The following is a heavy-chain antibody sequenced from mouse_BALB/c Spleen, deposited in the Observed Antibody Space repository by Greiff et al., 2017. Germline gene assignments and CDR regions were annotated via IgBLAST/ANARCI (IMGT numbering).Heavy chain of an antibody. CDR2: IWSGGST. V-gene: IGHV2-2*02. Sequence: VQLQESGPGLVQPSQSLSITCTVSGFSLTSYGVHWVRQSPGKGLEWLGVIWSGGSTDYNAAFISRLSISKDNSKSQVFFKMNSLQANDTAIYYCAGLYYDFPFAYWGQGTLVTVSA. CDR1: GFSLTSYG. J-gene: IGHJ3*01. D-gene: IGHD2-4*01. CDR3: AGLYYDFPFAY.